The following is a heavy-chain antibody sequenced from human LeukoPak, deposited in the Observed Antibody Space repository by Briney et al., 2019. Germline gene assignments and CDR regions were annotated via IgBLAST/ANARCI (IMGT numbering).Heavy chain of an antibody. V-gene: IGHV3-23*01. CDR3: ATTPKHGDYDY. CDR2: ISGSGSST. D-gene: IGHD4-17*01. J-gene: IGHJ4*02. Sequence: GGSLRLSCEASGLSLSNYPMHWVRQAPGKGLEWVSAISGSGSSTYYADSVKGRFTISRDNSKNTLYLQMNSLRAEDTAVYYCATTPKHGDYDYWGQGTLVTVSS. CDR1: GLSLSNYP.